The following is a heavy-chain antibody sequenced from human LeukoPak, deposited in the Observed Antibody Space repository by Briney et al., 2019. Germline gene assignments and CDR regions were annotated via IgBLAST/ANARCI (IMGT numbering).Heavy chain of an antibody. CDR1: GFTLSTYW. D-gene: IGHD2-15*01. CDR3: ARQVVAANHDAFDI. J-gene: IGHJ3*02. Sequence: GGSLRLSCVASGFTLSTYWMSWVRQAAGKGLEWVANLKQDGSEKNYVDSVKGRFIISRDNAKNSLWLQMNSLRAEDTAVYYCARQVVAANHDAFDIWGQGTMVTVSS. V-gene: IGHV3-7*01. CDR2: LKQDGSEK.